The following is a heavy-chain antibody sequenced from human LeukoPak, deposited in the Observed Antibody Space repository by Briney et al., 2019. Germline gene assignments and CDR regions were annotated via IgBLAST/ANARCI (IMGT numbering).Heavy chain of an antibody. Sequence: SETLSLTCTVSGDSIGNYYWNWIRQPPGKGLEWIGFVYYNGNTMYNPSLKSRVTISIDTSKNQFSLSLASVTAADTAVYFCTRQGSYFNYWGQGTLVTVSS. CDR1: GDSIGNYY. CDR2: VYYNGNT. D-gene: IGHD3-10*01. J-gene: IGHJ4*02. V-gene: IGHV4-59*08. CDR3: TRQGSYFNY.